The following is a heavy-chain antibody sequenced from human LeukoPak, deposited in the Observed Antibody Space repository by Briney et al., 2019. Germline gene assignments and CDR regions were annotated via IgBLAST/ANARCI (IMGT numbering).Heavy chain of an antibody. CDR2: INPNSGGT. D-gene: IGHD4-11*01. Sequence: ASVKVSCKASGYTFTCYNMHWVRQAPGQGLEWMGWINPNSGGTNYAQKFQGRVTMTRDTSISTAYMELSRLRSDDTAVYYCARVPTVTTYYFDYWGQGTLVTVSS. CDR1: GYTFTCYN. CDR3: ARVPTVTTYYFDY. J-gene: IGHJ4*02. V-gene: IGHV1-2*02.